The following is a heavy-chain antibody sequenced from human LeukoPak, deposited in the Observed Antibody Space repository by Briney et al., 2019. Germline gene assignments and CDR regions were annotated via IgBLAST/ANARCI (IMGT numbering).Heavy chain of an antibody. CDR1: GGSFSGYY. CDR3: ARGRSVTSGCDRY. Sequence: SETLSLTCAVYGGSFSGYYWSWIRQPPGKGLEWIGEINHSGSTNYNPSLKSRVTMSVDTSKNHFSLNLSSVTAADTAVYYCARGRSVTSGCDRYWGQGTLVTVSS. CDR2: INHSGST. D-gene: IGHD6-19*01. J-gene: IGHJ4*02. V-gene: IGHV4-34*01.